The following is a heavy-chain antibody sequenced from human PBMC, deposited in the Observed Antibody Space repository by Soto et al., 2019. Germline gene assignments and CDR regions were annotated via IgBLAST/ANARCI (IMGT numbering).Heavy chain of an antibody. CDR3: ARLLYCSSTSCYSGFDP. Sequence: SETLSLTCTVSGGSISSSSYYWGWIRQPPGKGLEWIGSIYYSGSTYYNPSLKSRVTISVDTSKNQFSLKLSSVTAADTAVYYCARLLYCSSTSCYSGFDPWGQGTLVTVSS. V-gene: IGHV4-39*01. D-gene: IGHD2-2*01. J-gene: IGHJ5*02. CDR2: IYYSGST. CDR1: GGSISSSSYY.